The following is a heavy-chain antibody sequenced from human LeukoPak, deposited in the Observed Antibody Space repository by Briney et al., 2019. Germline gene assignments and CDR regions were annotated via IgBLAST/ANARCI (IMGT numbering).Heavy chain of an antibody. CDR1: GGSISSYY. J-gene: IGHJ3*02. D-gene: IGHD2-2*01. CDR3: ARAVPATEAFDI. CDR2: IYYSGST. Sequence: PSETLSLTCTVSGGSISSYYWSWIRQPPGKGLEWIGYIYYSGSTNYNPSLKSRVTISVDPSKNQFSLKLTSVTAADTAVYYCARAVPATEAFDIWGQGTMVTVSS. V-gene: IGHV4-59*01.